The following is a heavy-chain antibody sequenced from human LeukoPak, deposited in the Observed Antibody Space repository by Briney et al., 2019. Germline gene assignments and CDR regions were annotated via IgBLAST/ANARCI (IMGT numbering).Heavy chain of an antibody. J-gene: IGHJ4*02. CDR3: ARGRRAAGNYFDY. V-gene: IGHV4-38-2*02. CDR2: IYHSGST. CDR1: GYSISSGYY. Sequence: SETLSLTCTVPGYSISSGYYWGWIRQPPGKGLEWIGSIYHSGSTYYNPSLKSRVTISVDTSKNQFSLKLSSVTAADTAVYYCARGRRAAGNYFDYWGQGTLVTVSS. D-gene: IGHD6-13*01.